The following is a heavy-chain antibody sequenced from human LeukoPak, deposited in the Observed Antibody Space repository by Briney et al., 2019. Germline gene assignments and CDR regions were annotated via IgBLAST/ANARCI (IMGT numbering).Heavy chain of an antibody. J-gene: IGHJ4*02. CDR1: GGSFIGYY. CDR3: ARGGIGWDSSGWYLYYFDY. D-gene: IGHD6-19*01. V-gene: IGHV4-34*01. CDR2: INHSGSA. Sequence: SETLSLTSAVYGGSFIGYYWSCIRQPPRERPEWSGEINHSGSAIYNPSLKSRVTISVDTSKNQFSLKLSSVTAADTAVYYCARGGIGWDSSGWYLYYFDYWGQGTLVTVSS.